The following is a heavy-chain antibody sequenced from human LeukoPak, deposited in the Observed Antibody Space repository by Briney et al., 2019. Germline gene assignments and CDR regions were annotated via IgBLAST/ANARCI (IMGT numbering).Heavy chain of an antibody. Sequence: ASVKVSCKASGYTFTDYYMHWVRQPPGQGLEWMGWINPKSGGRSYAQRFQGRVTMTRDTSISTAYMELSRLRSDDTAVYYCATGERLVPAAMWFDYWGQGTLVTVSS. CDR3: ATGERLVPAAMWFDY. CDR1: GYTFTDYY. CDR2: INPKSGGR. V-gene: IGHV1-2*02. J-gene: IGHJ4*02. D-gene: IGHD2-2*01.